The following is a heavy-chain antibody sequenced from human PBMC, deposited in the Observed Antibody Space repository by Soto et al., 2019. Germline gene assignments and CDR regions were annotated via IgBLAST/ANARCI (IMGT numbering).Heavy chain of an antibody. V-gene: IGHV1-69*13. D-gene: IGHD6-19*01. J-gene: IGHJ3*02. Sequence: SVKVSCKASGGTFSSYAISWVRQAPGQGLEWMGGIIPIFGTANYAQKFQGRVTITADESTSTAYMELSSLRSEDTAVYYCARDRGYSSGWYRPGDAFDIWGQGTMVTVSS. CDR1: GGTFSSYA. CDR3: ARDRGYSSGWYRPGDAFDI. CDR2: IIPIFGTA.